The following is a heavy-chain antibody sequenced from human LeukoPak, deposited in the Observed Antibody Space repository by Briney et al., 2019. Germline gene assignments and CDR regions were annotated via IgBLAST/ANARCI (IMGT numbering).Heavy chain of an antibody. CDR1: GYTFTSYG. CDR3: ARDLAILAAAGTGYWFDP. D-gene: IGHD6-13*01. J-gene: IGHJ5*02. V-gene: IGHV1-18*01. Sequence: ASVKVSCKASGYTFTSYGISWVRQAPGQGLEWMGWISAYNGNTNYAQKLQGRVTMTTDTSTSTAYMELRSLGSDDTAVYYCARDLAILAAAGTGYWFDPWGQGTLVTVSS. CDR2: ISAYNGNT.